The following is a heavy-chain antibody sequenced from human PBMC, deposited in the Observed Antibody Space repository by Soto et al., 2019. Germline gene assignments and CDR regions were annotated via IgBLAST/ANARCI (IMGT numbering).Heavy chain of an antibody. Sequence: PGGSLRLSCAASGFTFSNAWMSWVRQAPGKGLEWVGRIKSKTDGGTTDYAAPVKGRFTISRDDSKNTLYLQMNSLKTEDTAVYYCTTDYIVATFFDYWGQGTLVTVSS. CDR2: IKSKTDGGTT. J-gene: IGHJ4*02. D-gene: IGHD5-12*01. CDR3: TTDYIVATFFDY. V-gene: IGHV3-15*01. CDR1: GFTFSNAW.